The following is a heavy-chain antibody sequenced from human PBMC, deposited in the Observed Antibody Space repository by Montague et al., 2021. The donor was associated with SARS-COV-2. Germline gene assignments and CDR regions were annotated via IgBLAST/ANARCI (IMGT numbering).Heavy chain of an antibody. J-gene: IGHJ4*02. CDR2: TNLNGAYI. V-gene: IGHV3-9*01. CDR3: AKGSNRIDTTVPFDS. CDR1: GFTFADYA. Sequence: SLRLSCAASGFTFADYAMHWVRQAPGQGLEWVSGTNLNGAYIAYAASVKGRFTISRDNDKNTLYLQMNSLTTDDTALYYCAKGSNRIDTTVPFDSWGQGTLVTVSS. D-gene: IGHD1-1*01.